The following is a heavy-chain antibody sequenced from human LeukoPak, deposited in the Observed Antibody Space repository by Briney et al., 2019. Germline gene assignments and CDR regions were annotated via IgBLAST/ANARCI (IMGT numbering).Heavy chain of an antibody. CDR1: GFTFDDYA. D-gene: IGHD1-26*01. V-gene: IGHV3-74*01. Sequence: PGGSLRLSCAASGFTFDDYAMHWVRQAPGKGLEWVSRINPDGRSTTYPDSVKGRFTVSRDNAKNTLYLQMNSLRAEDTAVYYCARDHGVGATDVDYWGQGTLVTVSS. CDR3: ARDHGVGATDVDY. CDR2: INPDGRST. J-gene: IGHJ4*02.